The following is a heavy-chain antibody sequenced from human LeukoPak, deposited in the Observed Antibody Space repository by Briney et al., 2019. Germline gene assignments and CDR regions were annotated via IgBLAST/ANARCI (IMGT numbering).Heavy chain of an antibody. CDR3: ARQLNTFDF. CDR2: IYPGDSDT. CDR1: GYNFGSQW. Sequence: GESLKISCKGSGYNFGSQWVAWVRQMPGKGLETMGIIYPGDSDTRYSPSFQGQVTISADKSINTAYLQWSSLKASDTAMYYCARQLNTFDFWGQGTLVTVSS. V-gene: IGHV5-51*01. J-gene: IGHJ4*02.